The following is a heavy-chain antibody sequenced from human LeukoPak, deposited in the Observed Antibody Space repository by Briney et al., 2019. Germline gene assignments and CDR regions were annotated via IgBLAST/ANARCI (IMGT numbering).Heavy chain of an antibody. Sequence: GGSLRLSCAASGFTFSSYGMHWVRQAPGKGLEWVAFIRYDGSNKYYADSVKGRFTISRDNSKNTLYLQMNSLRAEDTAVYYCAKDLAAVADPFDYWGQGTLVTVSS. J-gene: IGHJ4*02. V-gene: IGHV3-30*02. CDR3: AKDLAAVADPFDY. D-gene: IGHD6-19*01. CDR1: GFTFSSYG. CDR2: IRYDGSNK.